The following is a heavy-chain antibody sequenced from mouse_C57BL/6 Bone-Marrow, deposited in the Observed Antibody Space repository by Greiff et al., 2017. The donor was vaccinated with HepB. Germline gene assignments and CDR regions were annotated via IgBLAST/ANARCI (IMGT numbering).Heavy chain of an antibody. V-gene: IGHV1-55*01. CDR3: ARSDDSHYAMDY. Sequence: VQLQQPGAELVKPGASVKMSCKASGYTFTSYWITWVKQRPGQGLEWIGDIYPGSGSTNYNEKFTSKATLTVDTSSSTAYMQLSSLTSEDAAVYYCARSDDSHYAMDYWGQGTSVTVSS. CDR1: GYTFTSYW. CDR2: IYPGSGST. J-gene: IGHJ4*01.